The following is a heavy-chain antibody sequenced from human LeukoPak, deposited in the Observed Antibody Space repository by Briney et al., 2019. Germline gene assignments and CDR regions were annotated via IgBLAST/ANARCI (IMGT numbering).Heavy chain of an antibody. D-gene: IGHD4-17*01. CDR2: IGRSGTTT. Sequence: GGSLRLSCAASGFTFNSYEMNWVRQAPGKGLEWVSYIGRSGTTTYSTDSVKGRFTISRDNAKNSLYLQMNSLRAEDTAVYYCAREGVLRHNTFDIWGQGTMVTVSA. CDR3: AREGVLRHNTFDI. CDR1: GFTFNSYE. V-gene: IGHV3-48*03. J-gene: IGHJ3*02.